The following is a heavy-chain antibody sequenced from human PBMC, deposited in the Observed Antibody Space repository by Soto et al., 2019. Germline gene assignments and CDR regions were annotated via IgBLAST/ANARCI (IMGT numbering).Heavy chain of an antibody. V-gene: IGHV4-30-4*01. CDR3: ARVGGGYCTSTSCYARPNNWFDP. CDR1: GGSISSGDYY. J-gene: IGHJ5*02. CDR2: IYYSGST. D-gene: IGHD2-2*01. Sequence: PSETLSLTCTVSGGSISSGDYYWNWIRHPPGKGLEWIGYIYYSGSTYYNPSLKSRITISADTSKNHLSLKLTSVTAADTAVYYCARVGGGYCTSTSCYARPNNWFDPWGQGTLVTVSS.